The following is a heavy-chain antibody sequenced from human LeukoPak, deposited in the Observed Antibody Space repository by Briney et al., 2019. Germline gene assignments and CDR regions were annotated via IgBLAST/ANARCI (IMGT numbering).Heavy chain of an antibody. CDR2: ISWNSVSI. J-gene: IGHJ2*01. V-gene: IGHV3-9*01. Sequence: PGGSLRLSCAASGFTFVDYAMHWVRQAPGKGLEWVSGISWNSVSIGYADSVKGRFTISRDNAKNSLYLQMNSLRAEDTAVYYCAREDNVVDWNYNSWYFDLWGRGTLVTVSS. CDR1: GFTFVDYA. D-gene: IGHD1-7*01. CDR3: AREDNVVDWNYNSWYFDL.